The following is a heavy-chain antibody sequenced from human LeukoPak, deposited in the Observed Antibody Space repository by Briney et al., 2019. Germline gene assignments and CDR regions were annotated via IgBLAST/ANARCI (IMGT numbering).Heavy chain of an antibody. V-gene: IGHV3-30*18. Sequence: GGSLRLSCAASGFTFSSYGMYWVRQAPGKGLEVVAVISYDGSNKYYADSVKGRFTISRDNSKNTLYLQMNSLRAEDTAVYYCAKILPDTVTADYWGQGTLVTVSS. J-gene: IGHJ4*02. CDR2: ISYDGSNK. CDR3: AKILPDTVTADY. CDR1: GFTFSSYG. D-gene: IGHD4-11*01.